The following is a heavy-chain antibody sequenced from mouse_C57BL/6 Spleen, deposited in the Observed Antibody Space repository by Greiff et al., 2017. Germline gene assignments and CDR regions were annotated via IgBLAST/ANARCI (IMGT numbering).Heavy chain of an antibody. CDR2: INPSNGGT. CDR1: GYTFTSYW. D-gene: IGHD2-4*01. Sequence: QVQLQQPGTELVKPGASVKLSCKASGYTFTSYWMHWVKQRPGQGLEWIGNINPSNGGTNYNEKFKSKATLTVDKSSSTAYMQLSSLTSEASAIYYCARTCYDYDPDYYAMDYWGQGTSATVSS. J-gene: IGHJ4*01. V-gene: IGHV1-53*01. CDR3: ARTCYDYDPDYYAMDY.